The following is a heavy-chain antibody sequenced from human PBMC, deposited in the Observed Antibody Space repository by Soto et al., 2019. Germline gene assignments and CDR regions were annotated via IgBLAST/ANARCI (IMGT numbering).Heavy chain of an antibody. CDR3: ARGRVGGVELDL. CDR1: GFTFSTYG. J-gene: IGHJ4*02. V-gene: IGHV3-33*01. Sequence: VQLVESGGGVVQSGRSRRISCAASGFTFSTYGMDWVRQAPGNGLEWVAVIWYDASNKYYAECVKGRFTISRDNSETKLYVQQTSMSDKATAVYYCARGRVGGVELDLWGQGPLVT. D-gene: IGHD1-26*01. CDR2: IWYDASNK.